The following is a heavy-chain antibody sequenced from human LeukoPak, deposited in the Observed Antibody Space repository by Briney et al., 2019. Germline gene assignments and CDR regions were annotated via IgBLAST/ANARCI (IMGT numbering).Heavy chain of an antibody. CDR2: ISYDGSNN. V-gene: IGHV3-30-3*01. Sequence: GGSLRLSCAASGFTFSNCAMHWARQAPGKGLEWVAVISYDGSNNYYADSVKGRFTISRDNSKNTLYLQMNSLRAEDTAVYYCARDLTSYYYDNNGAFDFWGQGTLVTVSS. CDR1: GFTFSNCA. J-gene: IGHJ4*02. D-gene: IGHD3-22*01. CDR3: ARDLTSYYYDNNGAFDF.